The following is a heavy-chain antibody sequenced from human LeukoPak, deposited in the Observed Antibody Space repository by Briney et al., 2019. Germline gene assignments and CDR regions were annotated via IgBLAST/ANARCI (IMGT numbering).Heavy chain of an antibody. CDR1: GYTFTNSA. J-gene: IGHJ4*02. Sequence: GASVKVSCKVSGYTFTNSAFSWVRQAPGQGLEWMGWISAYNGNTKYAQKVQGRVTITADESTSTAYMELSSLRSEDTAVYYCARAPSYQLLYYWGQGTLVTVSS. CDR2: ISAYNGNT. CDR3: ARAPSYQLLYY. D-gene: IGHD2-2*01. V-gene: IGHV1-18*01.